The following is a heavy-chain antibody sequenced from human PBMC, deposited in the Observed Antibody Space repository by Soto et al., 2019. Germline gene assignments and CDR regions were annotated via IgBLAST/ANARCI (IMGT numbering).Heavy chain of an antibody. CDR1: GFTFSSYA. Sequence: GGSLRLSCAASGFTFSSYAMNWVRQAPGKGLEWVSTISGSGDTYYADSVKGRFTISRVNSKNTLYLKMNSLGAEDTAVYYCAKSPTYYRGTSRYFVHWGQGSMVTGSS. V-gene: IGHV3-23*01. CDR3: AKSPTYYRGTSRYFVH. D-gene: IGHD1-26*01. CDR2: ISGSGDT. J-gene: IGHJ4*02.